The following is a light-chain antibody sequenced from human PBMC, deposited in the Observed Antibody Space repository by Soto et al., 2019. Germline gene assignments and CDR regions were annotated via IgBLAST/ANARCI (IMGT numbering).Light chain of an antibody. J-gene: IGKJ1*01. CDR1: QSVSSN. V-gene: IGKV3-15*01. CDR3: QQYNNWPPWT. Sequence: EIVMTQSPATLSVFPGERATLSCSASQSVSSNLAWYQQKPGQAPRLLIYGASTRATGIPARFSGSGSGTEFTLTISSLQSEDFAVYYCQQYNNWPPWTFGQGTKVDIK. CDR2: GAS.